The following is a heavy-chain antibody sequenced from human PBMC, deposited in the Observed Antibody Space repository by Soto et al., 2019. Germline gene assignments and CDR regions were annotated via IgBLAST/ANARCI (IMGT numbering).Heavy chain of an antibody. D-gene: IGHD3-3*01. J-gene: IGHJ6*02. CDR3: AREHYDFWSGYLDYYYYGMDV. Sequence: GGALRLSCAASGFTFSSYGMHWVRQAPGKGLEWVAVIWYDGSNKYYADSVKGRFTISRDNSKNTLYLQMNSLRAEDTAVYYCAREHYDFWSGYLDYYYYGMDVWGQGTTVTVSS. CDR2: IWYDGSNK. V-gene: IGHV3-33*01. CDR1: GFTFSSYG.